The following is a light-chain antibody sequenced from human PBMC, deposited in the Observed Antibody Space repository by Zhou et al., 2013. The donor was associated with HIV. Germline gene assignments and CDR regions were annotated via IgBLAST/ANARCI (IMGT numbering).Light chain of an antibody. J-gene: IGKJ2*01. CDR2: AAS. CDR1: QSISSY. Sequence: DIQMTQSPSSLSASVGDRVTITCRSSQSISSYLNWYHQIPGKAPKLLIYAASSLQSGVPSRFSGSGSGTDFTLTISSLQPEDSAIYYCQQSYSLYTFGQGTKLEI. CDR3: QQSYSLYT. V-gene: IGKV1-39*01.